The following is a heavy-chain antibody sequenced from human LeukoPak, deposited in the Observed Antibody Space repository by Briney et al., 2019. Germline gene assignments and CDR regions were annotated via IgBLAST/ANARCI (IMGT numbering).Heavy chain of an antibody. CDR3: ARGSYVEMVPYYYYGMDV. D-gene: IGHD5-24*01. Sequence: GASVNVSCKASGYTFTSYGISWVRQAPGQGLEWMGWISAYNGNTNYAQKLQGRVTMTTDTSTSTAYMELRSLRSDDTAVYYCARGSYVEMVPYYYYGMDVWGQGTTVTVSS. J-gene: IGHJ6*02. CDR1: GYTFTSYG. CDR2: ISAYNGNT. V-gene: IGHV1-18*01.